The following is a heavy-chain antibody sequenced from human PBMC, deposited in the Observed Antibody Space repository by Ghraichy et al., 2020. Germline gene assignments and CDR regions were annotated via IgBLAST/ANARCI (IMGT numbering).Heavy chain of an antibody. CDR3: ARDATIIAANAFDI. Sequence: SETLSLTCTVSGVSISSYYWSWIRQPPGKGLEWIGYIYYSGSTNYNPSLKSRVTISVDTSKNQFSLKLSSVTAADTAVYYCARDATIIAANAFDIWGQGTMVTVSS. CDR1: GVSISSYY. D-gene: IGHD6-6*01. J-gene: IGHJ3*02. V-gene: IGHV4-59*01. CDR2: IYYSGST.